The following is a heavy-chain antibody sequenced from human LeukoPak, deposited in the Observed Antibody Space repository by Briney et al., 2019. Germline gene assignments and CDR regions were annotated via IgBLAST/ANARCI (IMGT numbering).Heavy chain of an antibody. D-gene: IGHD3-10*01. CDR1: GVFIVRHY. CDR2: ISYSGST. Sequence: SETLSLTCTVSGVFIVRHYWIWLRQTPGKGLEWIGQISYSGSTNYNPSLKSRVTISLDRSKNQFSLKLSSVTAADTAVYYCARARSDYDFWSGYGSGSYYKYWGQGTLVTVSS. V-gene: IGHV4-59*11. J-gene: IGHJ4*02. CDR3: ARARSDYDFWSGYGSGSYYKY.